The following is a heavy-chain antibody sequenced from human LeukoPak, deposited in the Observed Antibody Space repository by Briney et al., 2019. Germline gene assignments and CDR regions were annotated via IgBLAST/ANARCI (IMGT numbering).Heavy chain of an antibody. Sequence: SSETLSLACAVYGGSFSGYYRSWIRQPPGKGLEWIGEINHSGSTNYNPSLKSRVTISVDTSKNQFSLKLSSVTAADTAVYYCASHTPAAPFDYWGQGTLVTVSS. J-gene: IGHJ4*02. D-gene: IGHD2-2*01. CDR2: INHSGST. CDR1: GGSFSGYY. V-gene: IGHV4-34*01. CDR3: ASHTPAAPFDY.